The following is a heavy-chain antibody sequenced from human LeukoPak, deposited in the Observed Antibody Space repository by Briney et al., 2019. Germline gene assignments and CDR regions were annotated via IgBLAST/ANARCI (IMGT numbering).Heavy chain of an antibody. V-gene: IGHV4-61*02. CDR3: ARELSLVRGVSYNWFDP. CDR2: IHTSGST. D-gene: IGHD3-10*01. CDR1: GGSISSGNYF. J-gene: IGHJ5*02. Sequence: PSQTLSLTCTVSGGSISSGNYFWSWIRQPAGKGLEWIGRIHTSGSTNYNSSLKSRVTISIDTPKNQFSLKLSSVTAADTAVYYCARELSLVRGVSYNWFDPWGQGTLVTVSS.